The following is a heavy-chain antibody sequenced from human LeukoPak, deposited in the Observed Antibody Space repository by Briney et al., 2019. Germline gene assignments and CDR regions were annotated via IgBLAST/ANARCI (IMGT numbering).Heavy chain of an antibody. Sequence: GGSLRLSCAASGFTSSSYEVNWVRQAPGKGLEWVSAISGSGDSTYYADPVKGRFTISRDNSKNTLYLQMNSLRAEDTAIYYCAKDRDIVVVPAATDYYFDYWGQGTLVTVSS. V-gene: IGHV3-23*01. CDR3: AKDRDIVVVPAATDYYFDY. J-gene: IGHJ4*02. CDR2: ISGSGDST. D-gene: IGHD2-2*01. CDR1: GFTSSSYE.